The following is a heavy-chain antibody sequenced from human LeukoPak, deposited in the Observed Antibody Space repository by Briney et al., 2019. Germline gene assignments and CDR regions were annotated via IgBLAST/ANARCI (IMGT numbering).Heavy chain of an antibody. Sequence: SETLSLTCSVSGGSITSYYWSWIRQSAGKGLEWIGRIRTSGSTNYNPSLKSRVTMSVDTSNNQFSLKLTPVTAADTAVYYCARAYSDIWSGYYFDSWGQGILVTVSS. CDR2: IRTSGST. J-gene: IGHJ4*02. D-gene: IGHD3-3*01. CDR3: ARAYSDIWSGYYFDS. V-gene: IGHV4-4*07. CDR1: GGSITSYY.